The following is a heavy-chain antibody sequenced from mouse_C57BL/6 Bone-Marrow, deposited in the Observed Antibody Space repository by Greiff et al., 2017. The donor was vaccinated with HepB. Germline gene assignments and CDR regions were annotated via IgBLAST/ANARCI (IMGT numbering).Heavy chain of an antibody. J-gene: IGHJ3*01. V-gene: IGHV14-2*01. CDR1: GFNFKDYY. Sequence: VQLQQSGAELVKPGASVKLSCTASGFNFKDYYMHWVKQRTEQGLEWIGRIDPEDGETKYDPKFQGKATITADTSSNTAYLQLSSLTSEDTAVYYCARRDWFAYWGQGTLVTVSA. CDR2: IDPEDGET. CDR3: ARRDWFAY.